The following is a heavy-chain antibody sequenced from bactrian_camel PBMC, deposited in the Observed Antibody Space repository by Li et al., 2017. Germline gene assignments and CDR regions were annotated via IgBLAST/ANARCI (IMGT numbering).Heavy chain of an antibody. CDR1: AYITEQC. CDR3: AKDRGRLDYGLEATSDY. J-gene: IGHJ4*01. V-gene: IGHV3S55*01. Sequence: VQLVESGGGSVQAGGSLKLSCAGSAYITEQCGVGWYRQAAGKEVNLVSLRRDGTIIYADSVKGRFTISQDVTKNTLYLEMKGLKTEDTGMYYCAKDRGRLDYGLEATSDYWGQGTQVTVS. CDR2: LRRDGTI. D-gene: IGHD5*01.